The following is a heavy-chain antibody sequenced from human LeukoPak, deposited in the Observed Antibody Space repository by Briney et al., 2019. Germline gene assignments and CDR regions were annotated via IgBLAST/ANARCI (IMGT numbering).Heavy chain of an antibody. D-gene: IGHD3-22*01. V-gene: IGHV4-59*08. J-gene: IGHJ4*02. CDR3: ARCDSSGYLNYYFDY. CDR1: GGSISSYY. CDR2: IYYSGST. Sequence: SETLSLTCTVSGGSISSYYWSWIRQPPGKGLEWLGYIYYSGSTNYNPSLKSRVTILVDSSKNQFSLKLSSVTAADTAVYYCARCDSSGYLNYYFDYWGQGTLVTVSS.